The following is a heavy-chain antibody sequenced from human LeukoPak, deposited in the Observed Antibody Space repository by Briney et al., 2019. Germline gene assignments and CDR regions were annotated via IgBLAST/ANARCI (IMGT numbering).Heavy chain of an antibody. CDR1: GGTFSSYA. D-gene: IGHD3-3*01. V-gene: IGHV1-69*04. J-gene: IGHJ5*02. CDR2: IIPIFGIA. Sequence: SVKVSCKASGGTFSSYAISWVRQAPGQGLEWMGRIIPIFGIANYAQKFQGRVTITADKSTSTAYMELSSLRSEDTAVYYRAREASGSNYDFWSGYSEWFDPWGQGTLVTVSS. CDR3: AREASGSNYDFWSGYSEWFDP.